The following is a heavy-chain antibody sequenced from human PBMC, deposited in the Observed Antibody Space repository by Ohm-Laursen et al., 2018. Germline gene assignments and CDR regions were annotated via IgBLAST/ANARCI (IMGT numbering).Heavy chain of an antibody. CDR2: FSYDGSDK. CDR1: GFTFSDCG. V-gene: IGHV3-30*18. Sequence: RSLRLSCTASGFTFSDCGMHWVRQTPGKGLEWVAVFSYDGSDKHYADSVKGRFTISRDNSKNTLDLQMNSLRPEDTAVYYCVKGINADYYYYYYGMDVWGQGTTVTVSS. CDR3: VKGINADYYYYYYGMDV. J-gene: IGHJ6*02. D-gene: IGHD4-17*01.